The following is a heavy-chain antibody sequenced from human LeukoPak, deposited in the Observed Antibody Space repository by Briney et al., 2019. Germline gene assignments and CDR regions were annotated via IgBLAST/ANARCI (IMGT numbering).Heavy chain of an antibody. CDR3: AKGDKMLTWRRTYNRFDP. Sequence: GGSLRLSCAASGFTFSCYGMHWVCQAPGKRLDWVAFIHHDGSNKYYADSVRGRFTISRDNSKNTLYLQMNSLRAEDTAVYFCAKGDKMLTWRRTYNRFDPWGQGTLVTVSS. D-gene: IGHD3-16*01. J-gene: IGHJ5*02. CDR1: GFTFSCYG. CDR2: IHHDGSNK. V-gene: IGHV3-30*02.